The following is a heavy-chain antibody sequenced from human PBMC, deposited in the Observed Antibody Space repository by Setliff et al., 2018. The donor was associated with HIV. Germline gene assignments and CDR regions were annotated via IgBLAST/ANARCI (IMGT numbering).Heavy chain of an antibody. D-gene: IGHD2-8*01. CDR3: ARGLPATNGVWIDY. CDR1: SDSIRAYF. V-gene: IGHV4-4*07. CDR2: VYLSGGT. Sequence: PSETLSLTCTVSSDSIRAYFWTWVRQPAGKGLEWIGHVYLSGGTNSNPSLKSRVTMSFDTSKNQFSLNLNSVTAADTAVYYCARGLPATNGVWIDYWGQGTLVTVPQ. J-gene: IGHJ4*02.